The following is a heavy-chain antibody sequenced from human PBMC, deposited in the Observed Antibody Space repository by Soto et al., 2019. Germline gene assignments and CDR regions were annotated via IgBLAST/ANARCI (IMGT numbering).Heavy chain of an antibody. V-gene: IGHV3-15*07. CDR1: GFTFSNAW. CDR2: IKSKTDGGTT. CDR3: TTDSYSTIIIVRFDY. J-gene: IGHJ4*01. Sequence: PGGSLRLSCAASGFTFSNAWINWVRQAPGKGLEWVGRIKSKTDGGTTDYAEPVKGRFAISRDDSNNMVYLQMNSLKIEDTAVYYCTTDSYSTIIIVRFDYWGPGTLVNVSS. D-gene: IGHD3-22*01.